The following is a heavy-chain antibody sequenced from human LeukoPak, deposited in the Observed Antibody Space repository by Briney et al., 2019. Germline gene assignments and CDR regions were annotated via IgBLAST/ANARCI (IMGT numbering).Heavy chain of an antibody. CDR3: AREPGGTTAHSFDY. V-gene: IGHV3-21*01. Sequence: PGGSLRLSCAASGFTFSSDSMNWLPQSPGKGLEGVSSISSSSSYIYYADLVKGRFTISRDNAKTSLYMQMNSLRAEDTAVYYCAREPGGTTAHSFDYWGQGTLVTVSS. CDR2: ISSSSSYI. D-gene: IGHD4-17*01. J-gene: IGHJ4*02. CDR1: GFTFSSDS.